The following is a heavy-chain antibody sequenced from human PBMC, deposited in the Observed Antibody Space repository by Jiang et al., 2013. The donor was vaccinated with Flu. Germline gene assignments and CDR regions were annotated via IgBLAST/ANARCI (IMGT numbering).Heavy chain of an antibody. V-gene: IGHV4-34*01. CDR3: ARLRRGYSYAKRGAKPPIRFDY. J-gene: IGHJ4*02. CDR1: GGSFSGYY. D-gene: IGHD5-18*01. CDR2: INHSGST. Sequence: LLKPSETLSLTCAVYGGSFSGYYWSWIRQPPGKGLEWIGEINHSGSTNYNPSLKSRVTISVDTSKNQFSLKLSSVTAADTAVYYCARLRRGYSYAKRGAKPPIRFDYWGQGTLVTVSS.